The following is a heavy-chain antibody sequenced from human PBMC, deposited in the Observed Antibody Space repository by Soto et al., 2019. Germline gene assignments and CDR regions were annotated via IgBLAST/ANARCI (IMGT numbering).Heavy chain of an antibody. CDR2: IYYRGST. J-gene: IGHJ5*02. Sequence: TCAVSGGSISSYYWSWIRQPPGKGLEWIGYIYYRGSTNYNPSLKSRVTISVDTSKNQFSLKLSSVTAADTAVYYCARDRFYWFDPWGQGTLVTVSS. CDR3: ARDRFYWFDP. CDR1: GGSISSYY. D-gene: IGHD3-3*01. V-gene: IGHV4-59*01.